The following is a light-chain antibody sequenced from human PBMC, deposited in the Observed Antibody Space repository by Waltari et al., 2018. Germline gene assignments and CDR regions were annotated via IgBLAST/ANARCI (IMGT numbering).Light chain of an antibody. CDR1: QDISSY. Sequence: DIQMTQSPSTLSASVGDTVTITCRASQDISSYLNWFQQKPGKAPKLLLYAASSLESGVPSRFSGSGSGTEFTLTISSLQPEDFAAYYCLQHHSYPRTFGQGTKVEI. J-gene: IGKJ1*01. CDR3: LQHHSYPRT. V-gene: IGKV1-17*01. CDR2: AAS.